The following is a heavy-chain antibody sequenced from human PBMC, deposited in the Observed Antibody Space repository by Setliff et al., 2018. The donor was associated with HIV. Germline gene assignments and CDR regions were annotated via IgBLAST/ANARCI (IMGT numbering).Heavy chain of an antibody. CDR3: ARWAAAGTGWFDP. CDR2: SSAYNGHT. CDR1: GYIFTTYG. Sequence: GASVKVSCKASGYIFTTYGITWVRRAPGQGLEWMGWSSAYNGHTNYAQKVQGRVTMTTDTSTSTAYMELRSLRPDDTAVYYCARWAAAGTGWFDPWGQGTLVTVS. V-gene: IGHV1-18*01. D-gene: IGHD6-13*01. J-gene: IGHJ5*02.